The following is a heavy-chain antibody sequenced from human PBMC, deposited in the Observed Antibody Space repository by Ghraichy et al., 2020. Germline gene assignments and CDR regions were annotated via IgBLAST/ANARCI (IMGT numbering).Heavy chain of an antibody. D-gene: IGHD3-16*01. J-gene: IGHJ4*02. CDR2: IKQDGSEK. Sequence: GGSLRLSCAASGFMYISYWMSWVRQAPGKGLEWVANIKQDGSEKYYVDSVKGRFTISRDNAKNSLYLQMNSLRAEDTAVYYCARILQGVFFDYWGQGTLVTVSS. CDR1: GFMYISYW. CDR3: ARILQGVFFDY. V-gene: IGHV3-7*01.